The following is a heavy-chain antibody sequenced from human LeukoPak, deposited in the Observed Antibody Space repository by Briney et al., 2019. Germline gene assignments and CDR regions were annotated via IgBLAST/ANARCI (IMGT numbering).Heavy chain of an antibody. D-gene: IGHD2-8*01. V-gene: IGHV4-39*07. CDR3: ARGYCTNAVCSLGPTQA. Sequence: SETLSLTCTVSGGSISSDAYYWGWIRQPPGKGLEWIGTIYYTGSTYYNPSLKSRVAISLDTSKNQFSLKLSSVTAADTAVYYCARGYCTNAVCSLGPTQAWGQGTLVTVSS. CDR2: IYYTGST. J-gene: IGHJ4*02. CDR1: GGSISSDAYY.